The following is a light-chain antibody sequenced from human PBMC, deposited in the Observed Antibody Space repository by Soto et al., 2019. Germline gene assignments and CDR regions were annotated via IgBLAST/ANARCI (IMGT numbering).Light chain of an antibody. Sequence: QSALTQPASVSGSPGQSITISCTGTSSDVGGYTYVSWYQQRPGKAPKPIIFEVVNRPSGVSNRFSGSKSGNTASLTISGLQAEDGADYYCSSYTSSSTYVFGTGTKVTVL. CDR1: SSDVGGYTY. V-gene: IGLV2-14*01. CDR3: SSYTSSSTYV. J-gene: IGLJ1*01. CDR2: EVV.